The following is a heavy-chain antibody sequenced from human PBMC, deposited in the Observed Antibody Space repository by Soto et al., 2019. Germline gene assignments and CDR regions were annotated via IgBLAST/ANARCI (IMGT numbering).Heavy chain of an antibody. CDR2: ISGSGGNT. J-gene: IGHJ6*02. V-gene: IGHV3-23*01. CDR3: AKSNSGWSYYYYNMDV. Sequence: GGSLRLSCAASGFTFSSYAMSWVRQAPGKGLEWVSAISGSGGNTYYADSVKGRFTISRDNSKNTLYLQVNSLRAEDTAAYYCAKSNSGWSYYYYNMDVWGQGTTVTVS. D-gene: IGHD6-19*01. CDR1: GFTFSSYA.